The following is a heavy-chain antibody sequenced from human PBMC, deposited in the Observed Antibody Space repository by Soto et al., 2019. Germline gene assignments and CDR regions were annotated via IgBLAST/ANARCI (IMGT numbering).Heavy chain of an antibody. CDR3: ARVMLRDGYNWGVNYFDY. Sequence: SETLSLTCTVSGGSISSGDYYWSWIRQPPGKGLEWIGYIYYSGSTYYNPSLKSRVTISVDTSKNQFSLKLSSVTAADTAVYYCARVMLRDGYNWGVNYFDYWGQGTLVTVSS. J-gene: IGHJ4*02. CDR1: GGSISSGDYY. D-gene: IGHD5-12*01. V-gene: IGHV4-30-4*01. CDR2: IYYSGST.